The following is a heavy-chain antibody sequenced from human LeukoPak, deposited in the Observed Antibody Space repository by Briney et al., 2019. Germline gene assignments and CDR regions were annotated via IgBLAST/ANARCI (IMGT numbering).Heavy chain of an antibody. J-gene: IGHJ4*02. CDR2: IYHSGST. Sequence: SQTLSLTCAVSGGSISSGGYSWSWIRQPPGRGLEWIGYIYHSGSTYYNPSLKSRVTISVDRSKNQFSLKLSSVTAADTAVYYCASGYDYGFDYWGQGTLVTVSS. V-gene: IGHV4-30-2*01. D-gene: IGHD5-12*01. CDR3: ASGYDYGFDY. CDR1: GGSISSGGYS.